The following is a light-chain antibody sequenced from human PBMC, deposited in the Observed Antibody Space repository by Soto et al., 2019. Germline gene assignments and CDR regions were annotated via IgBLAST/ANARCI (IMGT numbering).Light chain of an antibody. J-gene: IGKJ4*01. CDR3: QQNNDWPLT. CDR2: GAS. CDR1: QSVKTN. V-gene: IGKV3-15*01. Sequence: DIVMTQSPATLSVSPGDRATLSCRASQSVKTNLAWYQQKPGQAPRLLIFGASTRATDIPARFSGSGSGTEFTLTISSLQYEDFAVYYCQQNNDWPLTFGGGTKVEI.